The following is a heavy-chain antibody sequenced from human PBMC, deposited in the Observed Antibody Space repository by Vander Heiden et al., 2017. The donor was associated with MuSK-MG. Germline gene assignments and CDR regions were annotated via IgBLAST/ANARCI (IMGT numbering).Heavy chain of an antibody. V-gene: IGHV3-48*02. Sequence: EVQLVESGGGLVQPGGSLRLSCAASGFTFSTYSINGVRQAPGKGLEWISYINGGSATISYADSVKGRFTISRDNAKNSLYLQMNSLRDEDTAVYYCARDQFWAFDIWGQGTLVTVSS. D-gene: IGHD3-3*01. J-gene: IGHJ3*02. CDR3: ARDQFWAFDI. CDR1: GFTFSTYS. CDR2: INGGSATI.